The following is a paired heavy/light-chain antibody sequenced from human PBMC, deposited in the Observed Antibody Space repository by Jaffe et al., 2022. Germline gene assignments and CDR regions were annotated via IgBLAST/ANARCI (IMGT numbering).Light chain of an antibody. J-gene: IGLJ3*02. CDR1: SSNIGSNT. CDR2: SNN. Sequence: QSVLTQPPSASGTPGQRVTISCSGSSSNIGSNTVNWYQQLPGTAPKLLIYSNNQRPSGVPDRFSGSKSGTSASLAISGLQSEDEADYYCAAWDDSLTGWVFGGGTKLTVL. V-gene: IGLV1-44*01. CDR3: AAWDDSLTGWV.
Heavy chain of an antibody. J-gene: IGHJ4*02. V-gene: IGHV3-23*01. CDR3: AKGYCSAGSCYSLGGL. D-gene: IGHD2-15*01. Sequence: EAQLLESGGGLVQPGGSLRLSCAASGFTFSSYAMSWVRQAPGKGLEWVSAISVSGGSTYCADSVKGRFTISRDNSRNTLYLQMNSLRAEDTAVYYCAKGYCSAGSCYSLGGLWGQGTLVTVSS. CDR2: ISVSGGST. CDR1: GFTFSSYA.